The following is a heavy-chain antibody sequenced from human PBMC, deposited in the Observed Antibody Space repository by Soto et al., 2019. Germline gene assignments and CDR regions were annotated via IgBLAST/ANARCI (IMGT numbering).Heavy chain of an antibody. J-gene: IGHJ6*02. CDR3: ARDLAPLYGGNSLYYYYGTDV. D-gene: IGHD4-17*01. CDR2: INPNSGGT. CDR1: GYTFTGYY. Sequence: ASVKVSCKASGYTFTGYYMHWVRQAPGQGLEWMGWINPNSGGTNYAQKFQGWVTMTRDTSISTAYMELSRLRSDDTAVYYCARDLAPLYGGNSLYYYYGTDVWGQGTTVTVS. V-gene: IGHV1-2*04.